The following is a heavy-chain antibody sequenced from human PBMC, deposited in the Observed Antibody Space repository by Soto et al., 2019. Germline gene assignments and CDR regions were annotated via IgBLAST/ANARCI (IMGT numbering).Heavy chain of an antibody. Sequence: QVQLVQSGAEVKKPGSSVKVSCNASGVTINSFAVTWVRQAPGQGLQWLGGITPLFETTNYAQNFQGRVTITADESTTTSYMELRGLASEDTAVYYCARGYGGYFDDWGQGTLVTVSS. V-gene: IGHV1-69*01. CDR3: ARGYGGYFDD. J-gene: IGHJ4*02. CDR2: ITPLFETT. D-gene: IGHD4-17*01. CDR1: GVTINSFA.